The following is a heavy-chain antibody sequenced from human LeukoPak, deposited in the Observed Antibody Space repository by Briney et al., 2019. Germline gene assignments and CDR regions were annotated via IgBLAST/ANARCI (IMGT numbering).Heavy chain of an antibody. CDR1: GGSISSYY. J-gene: IGHJ4*02. CDR3: ASSEGLWFGEHY. V-gene: IGHV4-59*01. D-gene: IGHD3-10*01. CDR2: IYYSGST. Sequence: SETLSLTCTVSGGSISSYYWSWIRQPPGKGLEWIGYIYYSGSTNYNPSLKSRVTISVDTSKNQFSLKLSSVTAADMAVYYCASSEGLWFGEHYWGQGTLVTVSS.